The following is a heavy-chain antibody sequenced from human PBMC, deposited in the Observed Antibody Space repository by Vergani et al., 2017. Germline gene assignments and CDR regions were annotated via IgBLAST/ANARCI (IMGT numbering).Heavy chain of an antibody. V-gene: IGHV1-46*01. D-gene: IGHD6-19*01. CDR3: ARIGIAVAGTSPGNFDY. Sequence: QVQLVQSGAEVKKPGASVKVSCKASGYTFTSYYMHWVRQAPGQGLEWMGIINPSGGSTSYAQKFQGRVTMTRDTSASTAYMELSSLRSEDTAVYYCARIGIAVAGTSPGNFDYWGQGTLVTVSS. J-gene: IGHJ4*02. CDR1: GYTFTSYY. CDR2: INPSGGST.